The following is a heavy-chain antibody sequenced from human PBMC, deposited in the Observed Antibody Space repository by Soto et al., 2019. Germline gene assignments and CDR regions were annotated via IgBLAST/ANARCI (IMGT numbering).Heavy chain of an antibody. CDR2: IISIFGTA. D-gene: IGHD1-26*01. V-gene: IGHV1-69*13. CDR3: ASHSGSSPEGRYYYGMDV. J-gene: IGHJ6*02. Sequence: GASVKVPCQASGGTFSSYAITWGRQAPGQGLEWMGGIISIFGTADYAQKFQGRVTITADESTSTAYMELSSLRSEDTAVYYCASHSGSSPEGRYYYGMDVWGQGTTVTVSS. CDR1: GGTFSSYA.